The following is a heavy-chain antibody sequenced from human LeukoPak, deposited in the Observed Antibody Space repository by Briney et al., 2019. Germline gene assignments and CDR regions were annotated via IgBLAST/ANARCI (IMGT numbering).Heavy chain of an antibody. V-gene: IGHV4-59*08. CDR1: AGSISNSY. CDR2: VYNSGST. Sequence: KTSETLSLTCTVSAGSISNSYWSWIRQPPGKGLEWIGYVYNSGSTSYNPSLKSRVTISVDTSKNQFSLKVRSVTAADTAVYYCAKVAGGLQLVHWYYFDYWGQGTLVTVSS. CDR3: AKVAGGLQLVHWYYFDY. D-gene: IGHD6-19*01. J-gene: IGHJ4*02.